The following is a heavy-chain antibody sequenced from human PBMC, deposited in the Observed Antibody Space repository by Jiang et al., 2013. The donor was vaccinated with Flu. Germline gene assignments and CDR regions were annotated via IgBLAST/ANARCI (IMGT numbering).Heavy chain of an antibody. D-gene: IGHD1-26*01. Sequence: GESLKISCKGSGYAFTNSWISWVRQMPGKGLEWMARIDPSDSFTNYSPSFQGHITISVDTSTSTAYLQWNSLKASDTAVYYCGRLDSDNRYFDLWGRGTLVTVSS. V-gene: IGHV5-10-1*01. CDR1: GYAFTNSW. CDR2: IDPSDSFT. J-gene: IGHJ2*01. CDR3: GRLDSDNRYFDL.